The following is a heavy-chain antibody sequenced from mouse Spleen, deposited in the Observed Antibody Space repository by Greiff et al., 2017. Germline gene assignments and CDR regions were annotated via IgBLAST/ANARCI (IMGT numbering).Heavy chain of an antibody. CDR3: ARQKDYYGSSSFAY. CDR2: ISSGSSTI. CDR1: GFTFSDYG. Sequence: EVQVVESGGGLVKPGGSLKLSCAASGFTFSDYGMHWVRQAPEKGLEWVAYISSGSSTIYYADTVKGRFTISRDNAKNTLFLQMTSLRSEDEAMYYCARQKDYYGSSSFAYWGQGTLVTVSA. D-gene: IGHD1-1*01. J-gene: IGHJ3*01. V-gene: IGHV5-17*01.